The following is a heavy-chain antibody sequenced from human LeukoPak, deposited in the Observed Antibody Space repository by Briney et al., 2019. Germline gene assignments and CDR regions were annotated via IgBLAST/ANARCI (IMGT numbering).Heavy chain of an antibody. J-gene: IGHJ4*02. CDR1: GIRFNIYA. Sequence: GGSLRLSCAASGIRFNIYATYWVRQAPGKGLEWVSFISSIGSATDYVDSVKGRFTVSRDNSKNTMYLQMSNLRAEDTAVYYCAKMVRSSDQEDYWGRGTLVTVSS. D-gene: IGHD4/OR15-4a*01. CDR3: AKMVRSSDQEDY. CDR2: ISSIGSAT. V-gene: IGHV3-23*01.